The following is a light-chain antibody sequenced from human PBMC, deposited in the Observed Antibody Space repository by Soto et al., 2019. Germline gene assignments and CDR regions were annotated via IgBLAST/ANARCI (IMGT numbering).Light chain of an antibody. J-gene: IGKJ1*01. V-gene: IGKV1-5*01. CDR3: QHHNSYSQT. CDR2: GAS. Sequence: DIQMTQSPPTLSASVGDRVTITCRASQSIRHYLAWYQQMPGKAPKLLIYGASTLQSGVPSRFSGSGSGTEFTLTISILQPDDFGTYFCQHHNSYSQTFGQGTKVDI. CDR1: QSIRHY.